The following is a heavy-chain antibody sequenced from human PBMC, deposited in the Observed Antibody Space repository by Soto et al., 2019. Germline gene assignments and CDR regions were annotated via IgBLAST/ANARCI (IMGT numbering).Heavy chain of an antibody. D-gene: IGHD1-1*01. V-gene: IGHV4-30-4*01. CDR1: GGSISIGDFY. J-gene: IGHJ4*02. CDR3: ARADDSRYRFEY. Sequence: PAETLSLTCTVSGGSISIGDFYWSWIGQPPGKGLDLVGNIYYSGSTYYNPSLRSRAIMSVDTSQNQFSLKLSSLTAADTAVYFCARADDSRYRFEYWGQGVVVTASS. CDR2: IYYSGST.